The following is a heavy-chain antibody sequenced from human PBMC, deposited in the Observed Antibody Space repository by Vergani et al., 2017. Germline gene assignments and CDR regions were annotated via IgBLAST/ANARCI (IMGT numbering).Heavy chain of an antibody. CDR2: ISARYPST. J-gene: IGHJ4*02. CDR1: GFTFSACP. CDR3: ARLSYDTTPYLQGGYDC. Sequence: EVKLLQSGGGVIQPGGPVRLPCAASGFTFSACPMTWVRQAPGKGLEWGSAISARYPSTYYADSLKGRFTISRDNSKNMLYLQMNSLRAEDTAVYYCARLSYDTTPYLQGGYDCWGQGTLVSVSS. V-gene: IGHV3-23*01. D-gene: IGHD3-22*01.